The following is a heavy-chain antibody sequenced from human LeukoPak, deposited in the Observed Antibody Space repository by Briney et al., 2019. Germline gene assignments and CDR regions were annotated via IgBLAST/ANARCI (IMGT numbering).Heavy chain of an antibody. CDR1: GGTFTSYA. Sequence: ASVKVSCKASGGTFTSYAISWVRQAPGQGLEWMGGIIPIVGTAIYAQKFQGRVTITADESTSTAYMELSSLRSEDTAVYYCARGGVVGVAAIPPFFDLWGRGTLVTVSS. CDR3: ARGGVVGVAAIPPFFDL. CDR2: IIPIVGTA. V-gene: IGHV1-69*13. D-gene: IGHD2-15*01. J-gene: IGHJ2*01.